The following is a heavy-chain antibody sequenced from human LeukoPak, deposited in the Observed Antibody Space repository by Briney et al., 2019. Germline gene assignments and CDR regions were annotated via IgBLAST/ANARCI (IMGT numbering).Heavy chain of an antibody. V-gene: IGHV4-39*07. J-gene: IGHJ4*02. D-gene: IGHD5-18*01. CDR3: VRLDTSMVAGY. CDR1: GASISSPSYY. Sequence: SETLSLTCTVSGASISSPSYYWGWIRQPPGRGLEWIGSIYYTGNTYYNPSLKSRVTISLDTSNYQFSLKLTSATAADTALYYCVRLDTSMVAGYWGQGTLVTVSS. CDR2: IYYTGNT.